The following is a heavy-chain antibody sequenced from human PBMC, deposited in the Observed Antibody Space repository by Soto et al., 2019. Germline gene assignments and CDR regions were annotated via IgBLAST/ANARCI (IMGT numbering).Heavy chain of an antibody. V-gene: IGHV4-59*01. D-gene: IGHD1-1*01. J-gene: IGHJ6*03. CDR3: ARVGTKNYYYYYYLDV. CDR2: IYYSGST. CDR1: DLTLSNYY. Sequence: ASETMSLTNTVADLTLSNYYLIWIRQPPGKGLEWIGYIYYSGSTNYNPSLKSRVTISVDTSKNQFSLKLSSVTAADTAVYYCARVGTKNYYYYYYLDVRGKGTTVTVSS.